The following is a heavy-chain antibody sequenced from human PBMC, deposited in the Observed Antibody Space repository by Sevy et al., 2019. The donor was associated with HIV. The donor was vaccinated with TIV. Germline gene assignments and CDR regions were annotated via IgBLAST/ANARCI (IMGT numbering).Heavy chain of an antibody. CDR2: IKQDGSEK. V-gene: IGHV3-7*01. CDR3: AREGSPYDTYYYYSRMDA. CDR1: GFTFNSYW. J-gene: IGHJ6*02. Sequence: GGSLRLSCAASGFTFNSYWMSWVRQAPGKGLEWVANIKQDGSEKYYVDSVKGRFTISRDNSQNSLFLQMNTLRAEDTAVYYCAREGSPYDTYYYYSRMDACGQGTTVTVSS. D-gene: IGHD5-12*01.